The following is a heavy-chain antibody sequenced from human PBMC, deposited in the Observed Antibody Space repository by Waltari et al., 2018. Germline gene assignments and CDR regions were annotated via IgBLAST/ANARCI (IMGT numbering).Heavy chain of an antibody. V-gene: IGHV4-39*01. CDR3: ATYIGASVGTAAFDV. Sequence: QLQLQESGPRLVRPSETLSLICRVSGVSITSNRHYWAWIRQSPVQGLAWIGTVSYSGTTYHRPALKSRVPVSRDTSKNQVSLILGSVTAADMAVYYCATYIGASVGTAAFDVWGQGTMVTVAS. CDR2: VSYSGTT. D-gene: IGHD5-12*01. CDR1: GVSITSNRHY. J-gene: IGHJ3*01.